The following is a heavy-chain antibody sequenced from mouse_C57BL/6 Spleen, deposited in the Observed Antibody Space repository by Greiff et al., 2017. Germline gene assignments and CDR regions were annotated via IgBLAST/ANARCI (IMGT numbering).Heavy chain of an antibody. J-gene: IGHJ2*01. Sequence: QVQLQQPGAERVKPGASGKVSCKVSGYPSTSSWWHGGKQRPGQGFEWIGRIHPSDSDTNYNQKFKGKATLTVDKSSSTAYMQLSSLTSEDSAVYYCAIGYGYDVNFDYWGQGTTLTVSS. CDR1: GYPSTSSW. CDR2: IHPSDSDT. D-gene: IGHD2-2*01. V-gene: IGHV1-74*01. CDR3: AIGYGYDVNFDY.